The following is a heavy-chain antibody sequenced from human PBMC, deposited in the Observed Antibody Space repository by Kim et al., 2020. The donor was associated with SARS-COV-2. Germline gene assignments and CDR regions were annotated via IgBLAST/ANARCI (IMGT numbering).Heavy chain of an antibody. V-gene: IGHV1-3*01. J-gene: IGHJ5*02. Sequence: ASVKVSCKASGYTFTSYAMHWVRQAPGQRLEWMGWINAGNGNTKYSQKFQGRVTITRDTSASTAYMELSSLRSEDTAVYYCARELITMVQGGIIMLAFDPWGQGTLVTVSS. CDR1: GYTFTSYA. CDR2: INAGNGNT. CDR3: ARELITMVQGGIIMLAFDP. D-gene: IGHD3-10*01.